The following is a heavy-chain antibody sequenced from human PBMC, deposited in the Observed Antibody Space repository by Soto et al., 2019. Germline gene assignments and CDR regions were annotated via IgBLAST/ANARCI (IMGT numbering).Heavy chain of an antibody. Sequence: EVQLVESGGGLVQPGGSLRLSCAGSGFTFSKYWMKWVRQAPGKGLEWVANINQDGSEKHHVDSVKGRFTISRDNAKNSVYLQMDSLRPEDTSVYYCARWIQKRLSEDDCWGQGTQVTVSS. J-gene: IGHJ4*02. CDR2: INQDGSEK. V-gene: IGHV3-7*03. CDR3: ARWIQKRLSEDDC. CDR1: GFTFSKYW. D-gene: IGHD5-18*01.